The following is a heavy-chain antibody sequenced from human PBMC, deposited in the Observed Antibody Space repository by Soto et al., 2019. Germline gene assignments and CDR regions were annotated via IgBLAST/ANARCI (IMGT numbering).Heavy chain of an antibody. V-gene: IGHV4-30-4*07. Sequence: PSGTLSLTCAVSGGSISSGGYSRSWFRQPPGKGLEWIGYIYYSGSTNYNPSLKSRVTISVDTSKNQFSLKLSSVTAADTAVYYCARVQNYGMDVWGQGTTVTVSS. CDR1: GGSISSGGYS. CDR3: ARVQNYGMDV. J-gene: IGHJ6*02. CDR2: IYYSGST.